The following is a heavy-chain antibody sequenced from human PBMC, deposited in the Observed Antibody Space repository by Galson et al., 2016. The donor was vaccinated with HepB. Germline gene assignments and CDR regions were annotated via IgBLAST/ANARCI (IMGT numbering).Heavy chain of an antibody. CDR2: IHYSGST. CDR1: GYSITNSNW. CDR3: ARRMDYYYAMDV. J-gene: IGHJ6*02. V-gene: IGHV4-28*01. D-gene: IGHD5-24*01. Sequence: SETLSLTCAVSGYSITNSNWWGWIRQPPGEGLEWIGHIHYSGSTYYNPSLKSRVTMSVDTSKKQFSLRLSSVTAVDTAVYYCARRMDYYYAMDVWGQGTTVTVSS.